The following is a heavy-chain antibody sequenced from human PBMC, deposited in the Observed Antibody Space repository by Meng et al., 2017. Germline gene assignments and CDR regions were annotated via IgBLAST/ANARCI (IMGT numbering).Heavy chain of an antibody. J-gene: IGHJ5*02. Sequence: SETLSLTCTVSGGSISSGGYYWSWIRQHPGKGLEWIGYIYYSGSTYYNPSLKSLVTISVDTSKNQFSLKLSSVTAADTAVYYCARGTTSNWFDPWVQGTLVTVSS. CDR3: ARGTTSNWFDP. D-gene: IGHD2/OR15-2a*01. CDR1: GGSISSGGYY. V-gene: IGHV4-31*01. CDR2: IYYSGST.